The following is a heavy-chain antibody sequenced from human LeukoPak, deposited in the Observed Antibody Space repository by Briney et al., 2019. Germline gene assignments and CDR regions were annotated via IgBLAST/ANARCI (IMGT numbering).Heavy chain of an antibody. Sequence: GGSLRLSCAASGFTFSSYAMHWVRQAPGKGLEWVSAISGSGGSTYYADSVKGRFTISRDNSKNTLYLQMNSLRAEDTAVYYCAKGYDFWSGYRAAQDVWGQGTTVTVSS. J-gene: IGHJ6*02. V-gene: IGHV3-23*01. CDR1: GFTFSSYA. CDR2: ISGSGGST. D-gene: IGHD3-3*01. CDR3: AKGYDFWSGYRAAQDV.